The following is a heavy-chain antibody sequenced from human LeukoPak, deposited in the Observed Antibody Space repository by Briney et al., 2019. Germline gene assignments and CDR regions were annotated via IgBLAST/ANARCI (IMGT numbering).Heavy chain of an antibody. CDR1: GFTFSSYG. CDR2: IRYDGSNK. V-gene: IGHV3-30*02. J-gene: IGHJ4*02. D-gene: IGHD3-10*01. CDR3: AAAGYYYGSGSYYKPFGDY. Sequence: GGSLRLSCAASGFTFSSYGMHWVRQAPGKGLEWVAFIRYDGSNKYYAESVKGRFTISRDNSKNTLFLQMSSLRVEDTAVYYCAAAGYYYGSGSYYKPFGDYWGQGTLVTVSS.